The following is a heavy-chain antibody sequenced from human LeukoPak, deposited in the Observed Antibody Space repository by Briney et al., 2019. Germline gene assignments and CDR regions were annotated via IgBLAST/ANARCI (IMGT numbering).Heavy chain of an antibody. J-gene: IGHJ5*02. D-gene: IGHD3-16*01. CDR2: IYHSGST. Sequence: SETLSLTCTVSGYSISSGYYWGWIRQPPGKGLEWIGNIYHSGSTYYNPSLNSRVTISVDTSKNQFSLKLSSVTAADTAVYYCARSRGGYGDYGSWFDPWGQGILVTVSS. V-gene: IGHV4-38-2*02. CDR3: ARSRGGYGDYGSWFDP. CDR1: GYSISSGYY.